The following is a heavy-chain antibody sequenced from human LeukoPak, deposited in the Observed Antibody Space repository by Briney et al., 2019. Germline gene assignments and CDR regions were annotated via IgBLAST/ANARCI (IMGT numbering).Heavy chain of an antibody. D-gene: IGHD3-22*01. CDR1: GFTFSSSA. V-gene: IGHV3-23*01. CDR2: ISGSGAIT. J-gene: IGHJ4*02. Sequence: PGGSLRLSCAASGFTFSSSAMNWVCQAPGKGLECVSGISGSGAITYCADSVKGRFTISRDNSLNTLYLQMNSLRADDTAVYYCAKAWPNSGNYYYDYWGQGTLVTVSP. CDR3: AKAWPNSGNYYYDY.